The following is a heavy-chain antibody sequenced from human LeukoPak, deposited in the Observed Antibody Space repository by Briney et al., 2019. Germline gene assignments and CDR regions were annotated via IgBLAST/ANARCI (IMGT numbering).Heavy chain of an antibody. CDR3: AKNNDYGGSYWYFDL. D-gene: IGHD4-23*01. CDR1: GFTFTNYA. Sequence: PGGSLRLSCAASGFTFTNYAMHSVRQAPGKGLEWVAVISYDETNKYYEDSVKGRFTISRDSSKNTLYLQMSSLRDEDTAVYYCAKNNDYGGSYWYFDLWGRGTLVTVSS. J-gene: IGHJ2*01. CDR2: ISYDETNK. V-gene: IGHV3-30*04.